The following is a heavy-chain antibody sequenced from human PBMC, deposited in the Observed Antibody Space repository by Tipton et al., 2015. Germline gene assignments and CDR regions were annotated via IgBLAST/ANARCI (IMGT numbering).Heavy chain of an antibody. CDR1: GYSISNGYY. V-gene: IGHV4-38-2*01. J-gene: IGHJ4*02. D-gene: IGHD3-10*01. Sequence: TLSLTCDVSGYSISNGYYWGWIRQPPGKGLEWIGSIFHRGDTNYNPSLKSRVTISLDTSKNHFSLKLNSVTAADTAVYYCARGLLLWFGMSDYWGRGTLVTVSS. CDR3: ARGLLLWFGMSDY. CDR2: IFHRGDT.